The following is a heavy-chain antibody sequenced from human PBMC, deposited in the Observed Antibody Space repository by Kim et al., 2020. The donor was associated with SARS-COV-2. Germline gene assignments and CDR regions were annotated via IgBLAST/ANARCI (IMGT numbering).Heavy chain of an antibody. CDR2: IYYSGST. CDR3: ASDSSGYYYSTIDY. J-gene: IGHJ4*02. CDR1: GGSISSSSYY. Sequence: SETLSLTCTVSGGSISSSSYYWGWIRQPPGKGLEWIGSIYYSGSTYYNPSLKSRVTISVDTSKNQFSLKLSSVTAADTAVYYCASDSSGYYYSTIDYWGQGTLVTVSS. V-gene: IGHV4-39*01. D-gene: IGHD3-22*01.